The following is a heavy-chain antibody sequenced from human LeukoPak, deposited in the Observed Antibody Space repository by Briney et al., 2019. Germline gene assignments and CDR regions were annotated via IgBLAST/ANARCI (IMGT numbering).Heavy chain of an antibody. J-gene: IGHJ3*02. D-gene: IGHD2-2*01. CDR2: INPNSGGT. Sequence: ASVKVSCKASGYTFTGYYMHWVRQAPGQGLEWMGRINPNSGGTNYAQKFQGRVTMTRDTSISIAYMELSRLRSDDTAVYYCARSCSSTSCSNDAFDIWGQGTMVTVSS. CDR3: ARSCSSTSCSNDAFDI. V-gene: IGHV1-2*06. CDR1: GYTFTGYY.